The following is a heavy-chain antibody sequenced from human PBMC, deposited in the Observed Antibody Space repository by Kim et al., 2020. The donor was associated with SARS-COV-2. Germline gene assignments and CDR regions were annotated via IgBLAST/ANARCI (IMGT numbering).Heavy chain of an antibody. CDR3: ARRLTVADYYYYGMDV. CDR2: IYPGDSET. D-gene: IGHD6-19*01. V-gene: IGHV5-51*01. CDR1: GYTFTTYW. J-gene: IGHJ6*02. Sequence: GESLKISCKGSGYTFTTYWIGWVLQMPGEGLEWMGIIYPGDSETRYSPSFQGQVTISTDKSISTAYLQWSSLKASDTAMYYCARRLTVADYYYYGMDVWGQGTTVTVSS.